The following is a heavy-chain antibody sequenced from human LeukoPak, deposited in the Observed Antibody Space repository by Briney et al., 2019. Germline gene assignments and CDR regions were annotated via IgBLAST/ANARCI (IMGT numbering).Heavy chain of an antibody. CDR1: GFTFSNYW. CDR3: ARDILTGGIDY. CDR2: TNHGGRT. J-gene: IGHJ4*02. Sequence: GSLRLSCAASGFTFSNYWMIWVRQAPGKGLEWIGETNHGGRTNYNPSLESRVSVSVDTSKNQFSLKLSSVTAADTAVYYCARDILTGGIDYWGQGTLVTVSS. D-gene: IGHD3-9*01. V-gene: IGHV4-34*01.